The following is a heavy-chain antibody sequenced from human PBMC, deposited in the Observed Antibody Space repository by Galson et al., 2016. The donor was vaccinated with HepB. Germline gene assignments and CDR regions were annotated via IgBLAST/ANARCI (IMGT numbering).Heavy chain of an antibody. Sequence: SETLSLTCDVSGGSISSSNWWTWVRQPPGQGLEWIGEMHHGGTTTYNPSLKGRVTISVDEAKNQFSLNLTSVTAADTAIYYCARDVGVAADAGLDSWGQGTLVTVSS. J-gene: IGHJ4*02. D-gene: IGHD1-26*01. CDR3: ARDVGVAADAGLDS. V-gene: IGHV4-4*02. CDR1: GGSISSSNW. CDR2: MHHGGTT.